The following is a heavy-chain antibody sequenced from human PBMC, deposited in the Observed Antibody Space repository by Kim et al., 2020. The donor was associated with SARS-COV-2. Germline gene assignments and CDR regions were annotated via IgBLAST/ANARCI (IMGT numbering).Heavy chain of an antibody. CDR1: GGTFSSYA. J-gene: IGHJ4*02. D-gene: IGHD2-2*01. Sequence: SVKVSCKASGGTFSSYAISWVRQAPGQGLEWMGGIIPIFGTANYAQKFQGRVTITADESTSTAYMELSSLRSEDTAVYYCARDRGDIVVVPAAMLRCVYFDYWGQGTLVTVSS. CDR2: IIPIFGTA. V-gene: IGHV1-69*13. CDR3: ARDRGDIVVVPAAMLRCVYFDY.